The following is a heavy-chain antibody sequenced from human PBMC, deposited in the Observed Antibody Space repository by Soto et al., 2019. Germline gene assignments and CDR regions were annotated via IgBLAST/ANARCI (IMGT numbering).Heavy chain of an antibody. CDR1: GFTFSYYG. CDR3: ARSGYGPYYFDY. V-gene: IGHV3-48*02. J-gene: IGHJ4*01. CDR2: INSDSDTI. Sequence: LRLSCAASGFTFSYYGLSWVRQAPGKGLEWISYINSDSDTIYYADSVKGRFTISRENAKNSLYLQMSSLRDEDTAVYYCARSGYGPYYFDYWGHGTLVTVSS. D-gene: IGHD5-18*01.